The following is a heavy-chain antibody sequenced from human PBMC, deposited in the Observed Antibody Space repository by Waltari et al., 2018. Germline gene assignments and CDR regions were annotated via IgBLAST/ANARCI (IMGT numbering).Heavy chain of an antibody. Sequence: QVQLVQSGAEVKKPGASGAAVKVSGKASGCACTSYEINWVRQATGQGLEWMGWMNPNSGNTGYAQKFQGRVTMTRNTSISTVYMELSSLRSDDTAVYYCARDRGPSAVTSFDSWGQGTLVTVSP. CDR1: GCACTSYE. D-gene: IGHD4-17*01. J-gene: IGHJ4*02. CDR3: ARDRGPSAVTSFDS. V-gene: IGHV1-8*01. CDR2: MNPNSGNT.